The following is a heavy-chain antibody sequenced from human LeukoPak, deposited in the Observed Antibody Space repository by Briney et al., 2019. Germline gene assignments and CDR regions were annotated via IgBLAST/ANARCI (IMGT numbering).Heavy chain of an antibody. CDR3: AKDRAHYSSGWRGFFDY. D-gene: IGHD6-19*01. CDR2: IWYDGSNK. V-gene: IGHV3-33*06. Sequence: PGRSLRLSCAASGFTFSSYGMHWVRQAPGKGLEWVAVIWYDGSNKYYADSVKGRFTISRDNSKNTLYLQTNSLRAEDTAVYHCAKDRAHYSSGWRGFFDYWGQGTLVTVSS. CDR1: GFTFSSYG. J-gene: IGHJ4*02.